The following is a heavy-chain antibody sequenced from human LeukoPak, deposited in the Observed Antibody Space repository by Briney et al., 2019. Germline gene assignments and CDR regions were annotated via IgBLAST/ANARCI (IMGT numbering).Heavy chain of an antibody. CDR3: ARGRKQQLVRTTYNWFDP. V-gene: IGHV4-59*12. Sequence: PSETLSLTCTVSGGSISSYYWSWIRQSPGKGLEWIGYIYYSGSTNYNPSLKSRVTISVDTSKNQFSLNLTSVTAADTALYYCARGRKQQLVRTTYNWFDPWGQGTLVTVSS. CDR2: IYYSGST. J-gene: IGHJ5*02. D-gene: IGHD6-13*01. CDR1: GGSISSYY.